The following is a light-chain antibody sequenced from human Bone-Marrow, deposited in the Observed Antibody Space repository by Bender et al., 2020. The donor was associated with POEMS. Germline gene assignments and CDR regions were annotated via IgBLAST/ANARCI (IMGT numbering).Light chain of an antibody. CDR3: QTWGSGNVV. CDR2: VKGDGSH. J-gene: IGLJ2*01. CDR1: SGHSSYG. V-gene: IGLV4-69*01. Sequence: QLAVTQSPSASASLGASVKLTCTLSSGHSSYGIAWHQQQPEKGPRYLMKVKGDGSHNKGDGIPDRFSGSSSGAERYLTISSLQSEDEADYYCQTWGSGNVVFGGGTKLTVL.